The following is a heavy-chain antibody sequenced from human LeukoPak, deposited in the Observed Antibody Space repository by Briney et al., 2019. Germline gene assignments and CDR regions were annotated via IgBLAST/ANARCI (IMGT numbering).Heavy chain of an antibody. CDR2: IKQDGSEK. D-gene: IGHD6-19*01. CDR1: GFTFSSYW. Sequence: GGSLRLSCAASGFTFSSYWMSWVRQAPGKGLEWVANIKQDGSEKYYVDSVKGRCTISRDNAKDSLYLQMNSLRAEDTAVYYCARDWGVAVAGTGYWGQGTLVTVSS. J-gene: IGHJ4*02. CDR3: ARDWGVAVAGTGY. V-gene: IGHV3-7*01.